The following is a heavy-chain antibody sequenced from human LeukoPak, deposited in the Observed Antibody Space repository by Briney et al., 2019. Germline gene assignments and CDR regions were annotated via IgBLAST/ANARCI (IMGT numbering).Heavy chain of an antibody. CDR1: GFTFSSHG. D-gene: IGHD6-13*01. J-gene: IGHJ4*02. CDR3: ARGEQQLVLPFDY. CDR2: IWYDGSNK. V-gene: IGHV3-33*01. Sequence: GGSLRLSCAASGFTFSSHGTHWVRQAPGKGLEWVAVIWYDGSNKYYADSVKGRFTISRDNSKNTLYLQMNSLRAEDTAVYYCARGEQQLVLPFDYWGQGTLVTVSS.